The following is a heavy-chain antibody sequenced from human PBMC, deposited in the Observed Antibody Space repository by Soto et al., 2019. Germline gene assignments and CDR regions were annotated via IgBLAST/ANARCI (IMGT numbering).Heavy chain of an antibody. Sequence: PSETLSLTCSVSGGSISSGGYYWSWLRQYAGTGLEWIGYVHHSGTTFYKSSLRSRVSMSIDTSKNQFSLNLTSVTTADTAIYYCARDEAEPGNGKLDYWGQGTLVTVSS. D-gene: IGHD6-13*01. CDR2: VHHSGTT. CDR1: GGSISSGGYY. V-gene: IGHV4-31*03. J-gene: IGHJ4*02. CDR3: ARDEAEPGNGKLDY.